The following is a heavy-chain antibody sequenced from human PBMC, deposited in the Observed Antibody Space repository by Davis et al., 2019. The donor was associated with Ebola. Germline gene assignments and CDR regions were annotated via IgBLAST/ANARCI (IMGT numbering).Heavy chain of an antibody. CDR2: INPEESVT. Sequence: PGGSLRLSCAASGFTFRGYWMLWVRQGPGKGLEWVSLINPEESVTNYAESVKGRFTISRDNSKKTLYLQMNSLRTEDTAAYYCARKAGKTVTGDWFDPWVQGILVTVSS. V-gene: IGHV3-74*01. CDR1: GFTFRGYW. J-gene: IGHJ5*02. D-gene: IGHD4-11*01. CDR3: ARKAGKTVTGDWFDP.